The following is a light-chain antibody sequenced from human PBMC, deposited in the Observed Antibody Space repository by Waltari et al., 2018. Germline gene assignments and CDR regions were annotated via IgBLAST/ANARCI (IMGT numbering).Light chain of an antibody. CDR1: SSDIGSYNL. CDR2: EVN. J-gene: IGLJ2*01. CDR3: SSYTTSSTPVV. Sequence: QSALTQPPSVSGSPGQSVTISCTGTSSDIGSYNLVSWYQQPPGTAPKLLIYEVNNRPSGVPDRFSGSKSGNTASLTISGLQAEDEAEYYCSSYTTSSTPVVFGGGTKLTVL. V-gene: IGLV2-18*02.